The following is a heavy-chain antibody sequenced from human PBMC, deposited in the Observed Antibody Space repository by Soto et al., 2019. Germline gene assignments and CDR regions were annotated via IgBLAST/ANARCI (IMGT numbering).Heavy chain of an antibody. Sequence: EVQLVESGGGLVQPGGSLRLSCAASGFTFSTYWMHWVRQAPGKGLVWVSRINSDGSTTNYADSVKRRFTISRDNAKNTLYLQMNSLRAEDTAVYYCARDAYYDMGVWGQGTTVTVSS. CDR3: ARDAYYDMGV. CDR2: INSDGSTT. CDR1: GFTFSTYW. J-gene: IGHJ6*02. V-gene: IGHV3-74*01.